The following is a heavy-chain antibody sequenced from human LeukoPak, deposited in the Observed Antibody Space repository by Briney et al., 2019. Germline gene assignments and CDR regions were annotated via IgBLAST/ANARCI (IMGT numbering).Heavy chain of an antibody. CDR2: IYYTGST. Sequence: SETLSLTCTVSGGSISDYYWSWIRQPPGKGLEWIGYIYYTGSTNYNPSLKSRVTISVDTSKNQFSLKLSSVTAADTAVYYCARDPAGGEGKAAFHIWGQGTLVTVSS. CDR3: ARDPAGGEGKAAFHI. CDR1: GGSISDYY. D-gene: IGHD3-10*01. V-gene: IGHV4-59*13. J-gene: IGHJ3*02.